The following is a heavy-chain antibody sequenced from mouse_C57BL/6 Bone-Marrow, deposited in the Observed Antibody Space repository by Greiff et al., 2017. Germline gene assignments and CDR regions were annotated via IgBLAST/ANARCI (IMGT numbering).Heavy chain of an antibody. D-gene: IGHD1-1*01. Sequence: QVQLQQSGAELARPGASVKLSCKASGYTFASYGISWVKQSTGQGLEWIGEIYPRSGNTYYNEKFKGKATLTADKSSSTAYMELRSLTSEDSAVYFCARWGYYYGRGWGQGTTLTVSS. V-gene: IGHV1-81*01. CDR1: GYTFASYG. CDR2: IYPRSGNT. CDR3: ARWGYYYGRG. J-gene: IGHJ2*01.